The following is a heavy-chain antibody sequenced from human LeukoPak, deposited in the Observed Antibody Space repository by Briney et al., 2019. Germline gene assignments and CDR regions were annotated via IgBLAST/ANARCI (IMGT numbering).Heavy chain of an antibody. D-gene: IGHD3-3*01. CDR2: ISSSSSTI. Sequence: GGSLRLSCAASGFTFSSYSMNWVRQAPGKGLEWVSYISSSSSTIYYADSVKGRFTISRDNAKNSLYLQMSSLRAEDTAVYYCTKDVGVVMFDYWGQGTLVTVSS. CDR3: TKDVGVVMFDY. V-gene: IGHV3-48*04. J-gene: IGHJ4*02. CDR1: GFTFSSYS.